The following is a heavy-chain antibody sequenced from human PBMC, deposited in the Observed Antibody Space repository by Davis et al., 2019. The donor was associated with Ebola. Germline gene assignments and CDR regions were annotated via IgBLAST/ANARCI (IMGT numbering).Heavy chain of an antibody. Sequence: PGGSLRLSCTGSGYSFTNYWIGWARKRGGKGLEWMGIIYPGDSDTRYSPSFQGQVTISADKSIITTYRQWSSLKASDTAMYYCAREDIVVVRNGMDVWGQGTTVTVSS. D-gene: IGHD2-15*01. CDR2: IYPGDSDT. J-gene: IGHJ6*02. CDR3: AREDIVVVRNGMDV. V-gene: IGHV5-51*01. CDR1: GYSFTNYW.